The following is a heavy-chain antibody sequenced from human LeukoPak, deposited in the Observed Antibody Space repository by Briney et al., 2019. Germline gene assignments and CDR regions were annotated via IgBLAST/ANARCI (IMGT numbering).Heavy chain of an antibody. D-gene: IGHD5-12*01. V-gene: IGHV3-23*01. J-gene: IGHJ4*02. CDR1: GFTFSSYA. CDR3: AKEDSGYDFVN. CDR2: ISGGGGST. Sequence: GGSLRLSCAASGFTFSSYAMSWVRQAPGEGLGWVSAISGGGGSTYYAGSVKGRFTISRDNSKNTLYLQMNSLRAEDTAVYYCAKEDSGYDFVNWGQGTLVTVSS.